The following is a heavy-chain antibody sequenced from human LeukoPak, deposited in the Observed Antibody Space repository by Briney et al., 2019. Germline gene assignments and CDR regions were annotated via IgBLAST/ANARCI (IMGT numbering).Heavy chain of an antibody. CDR2: TYYRSKRYN. CDR3: ARNGSMDRGEYFFDY. Sequence: SQTLSLTFASSAASVFSTSAAWNGLRQSPLRGLEWLGRTYYRSKRYNDYAVSVKSRITINPNTSRNQFSLQLNSETPDVKAVYYCARNGSMDRGEYFFDYWGQGTLVTVSS. J-gene: IGHJ4*02. V-gene: IGHV6-1*01. CDR1: AASVFSTSAA. D-gene: IGHD2/OR15-2a*01.